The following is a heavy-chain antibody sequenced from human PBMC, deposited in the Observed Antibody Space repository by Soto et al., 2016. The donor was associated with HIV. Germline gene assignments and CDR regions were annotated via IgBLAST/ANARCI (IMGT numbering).Heavy chain of an antibody. V-gene: IGHV3-73*01. Sequence: EVQLVESGGGLVQPGGSLKLSCVASGIPFSASALYWFRQASGKGPEYIGRIRSKANNYAAIYAASVSGRFTISRDDSKNTIYLQMNSLKIEDTAVYYCTRDGFGFWGRGDKSHRLF. CDR2: IRSKANNYAA. CDR1: GIPFSASA. CDR3: TRDGFGF. J-gene: IGHJ3*01.